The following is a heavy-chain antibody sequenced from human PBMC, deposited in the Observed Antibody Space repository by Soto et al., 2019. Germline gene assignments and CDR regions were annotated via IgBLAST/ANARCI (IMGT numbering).Heavy chain of an antibody. J-gene: IGHJ6*02. CDR2: IIPISDTT. V-gene: IGHV1-69*01. D-gene: IGHD2-2*01. CDR3: ARSQGSSTSLEIYYYYYYGMDV. Sequence: QVQLVQSGAEVKKPGSSVKVSCKASGGTFSSYAISWVRQAPGQGLEWMGGIIPISDTTNYAQKFQGRVTITADESTSTAYMELSSIRSEDTAVYYCARSQGSSTSLEIYYYYYYGMDVWGQWTTVTVSS. CDR1: GGTFSSYA.